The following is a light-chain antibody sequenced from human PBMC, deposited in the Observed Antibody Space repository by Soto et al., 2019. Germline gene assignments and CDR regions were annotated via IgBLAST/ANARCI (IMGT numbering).Light chain of an antibody. Sequence: DIQMTQSPSTLSASVGDRVTITCRASQSISSWLAWYQQKPGKAPKLLIYDASSLESGVPSRFSGSGSGTEFTLTISSLQPDDFATCSGHKYNSYYTIGQGTKLEIK. CDR3: HKYNSYYT. CDR1: QSISSW. J-gene: IGKJ2*01. CDR2: DAS. V-gene: IGKV1-5*01.